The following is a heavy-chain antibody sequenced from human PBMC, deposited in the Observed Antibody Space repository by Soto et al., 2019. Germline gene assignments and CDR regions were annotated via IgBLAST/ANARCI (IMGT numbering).Heavy chain of an antibody. CDR3: ARIYYDSVFDY. D-gene: IGHD3-22*01. Sequence: QPQLQESGPGLVKPSETLSLTCTVSGVSISSSSYYWGWIRQPPGKGLEWIGSIYYSGSTYYNPSLKSRVTISVDTSKNQFSLKLSSVTAADTAVYYCARIYYDSVFDYWGQGTLVTVSS. J-gene: IGHJ4*02. V-gene: IGHV4-39*01. CDR2: IYYSGST. CDR1: GVSISSSSYY.